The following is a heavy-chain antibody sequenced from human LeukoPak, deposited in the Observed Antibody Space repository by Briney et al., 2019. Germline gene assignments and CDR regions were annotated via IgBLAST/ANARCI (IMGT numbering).Heavy chain of an antibody. CDR1: GYTFTSYG. D-gene: IGHD6-19*01. CDR3: ARDRSGWDYYYYYYGMDV. Sequence: ASVKVSCKASGYTFTSYGISWVRQAPGQGLEWMGWISAYNGNTDYAQKLQGRVTMTTDTSTSTAYMELRSLRSDDTAVYYCARDRSGWDYYYYYYGMDVWGQGTTVTVSS. V-gene: IGHV1-18*01. CDR2: ISAYNGNT. J-gene: IGHJ6*02.